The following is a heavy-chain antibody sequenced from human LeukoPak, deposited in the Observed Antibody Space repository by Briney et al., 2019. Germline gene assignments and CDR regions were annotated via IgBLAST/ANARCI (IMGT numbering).Heavy chain of an antibody. V-gene: IGHV3-33*01. CDR1: GFTFSSYG. CDR3: ARDLPNPRYGILDY. D-gene: IGHD3-3*01. Sequence: PGGSLRLSCAASGFTFSSYGMHWVRQAPGKGLEWVAVIWYDGSNKYYADSVKGRFTISRDNSKNTLYLQMNSLRAEDTAVYYCARDLPNPRYGILDYWGQGTLVTVSS. J-gene: IGHJ4*02. CDR2: IWYDGSNK.